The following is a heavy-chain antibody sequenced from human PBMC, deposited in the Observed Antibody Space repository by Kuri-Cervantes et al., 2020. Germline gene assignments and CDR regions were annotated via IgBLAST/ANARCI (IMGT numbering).Heavy chain of an antibody. CDR3: ARDFGSGSYYLGYMDV. D-gene: IGHD3-10*01. CDR1: GFTFSSYA. CDR2: ISGSGGST. Sequence: GESLKISCAASGFTFSSYAMNWVRQAPGKGLEWVSAISGSGGSTYYADSVKGRFTISRDNSKNTLYLQMNSLRAEDTAVYYCARDFGSGSYYLGYMDVWGKGTTVTVSS. V-gene: IGHV3-23*01. J-gene: IGHJ6*03.